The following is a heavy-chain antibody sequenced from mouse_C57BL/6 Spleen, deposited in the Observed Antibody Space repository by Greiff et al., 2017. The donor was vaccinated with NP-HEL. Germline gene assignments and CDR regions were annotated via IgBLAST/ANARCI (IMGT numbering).Heavy chain of an antibody. J-gene: IGHJ4*01. CDR2: ISSGSSTI. CDR1: GFTFSDYG. CDR3: ARSLTTVVATDYAMDY. V-gene: IGHV5-17*01. Sequence: DVMLVESGGGLVKPGGSLKLSCAASGFTFSDYGMHWVRQAPEKGLEWVAYISSGSSTIYYADTVKGRFTISRDNAKNTLFLQMTSLRSEDTAMYYCARSLTTVVATDYAMDYWGQGTSVTVSS. D-gene: IGHD1-1*01.